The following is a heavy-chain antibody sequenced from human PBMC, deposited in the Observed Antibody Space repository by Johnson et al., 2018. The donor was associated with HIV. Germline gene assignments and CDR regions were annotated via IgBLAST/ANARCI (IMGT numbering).Heavy chain of an antibody. CDR1: GFTFSSYA. D-gene: IGHD3-16*01. V-gene: IGHV3-30*14. J-gene: IGHJ3*02. CDR3: ATSSLGWGLDGFDI. CDR2: ISFDGSNK. Sequence: QMQLVESGGGVVQPGRSLRLSCAASGFTFSSYAMHWVRQAPGKGLEWAAVISFDGSNKYFADSVKGRFTISRDNSENTLNLQMNSLRGEDTAVYYCATSSLGWGLDGFDIWGRGTMVTVSS.